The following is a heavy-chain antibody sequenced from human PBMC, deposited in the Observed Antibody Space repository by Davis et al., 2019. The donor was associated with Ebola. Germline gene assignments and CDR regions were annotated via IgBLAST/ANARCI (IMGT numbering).Heavy chain of an antibody. CDR2: ISSSSSYI. V-gene: IGHV3-21*04. D-gene: IGHD3-3*01. CDR3: ARVNAGSGYSRFDT. CDR1: GFTFSAYT. Sequence: GESLKISCAASGFTFSAYTIHWVRQAPGKGLECVSSISSSSSYIYYTDSVKGRFTISRDNAKNSLYLEMRNLRVEDTASYYCARVNAGSGYSRFDTWGQGTLVTVSS. J-gene: IGHJ5*02.